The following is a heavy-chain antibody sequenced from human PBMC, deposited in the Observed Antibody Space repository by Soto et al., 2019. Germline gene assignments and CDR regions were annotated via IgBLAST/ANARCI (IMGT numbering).Heavy chain of an antibody. J-gene: IGHJ3*02. V-gene: IGHV3-11*01. CDR3: ARDLYYYDSSGYLNDVFDI. Sequence: GGSLRLSCAASGFTFSDYYMSWIRQAPRKGLEWVSSISSSGSTIYYADSVKGRITISRDNAKNSLYLQMNSLGVEDTAVYYCARDLYYYDSSGYLNDVFDIWGQGTLVTVSS. CDR2: ISSSGSTI. D-gene: IGHD3-22*01. CDR1: GFTFSDYY.